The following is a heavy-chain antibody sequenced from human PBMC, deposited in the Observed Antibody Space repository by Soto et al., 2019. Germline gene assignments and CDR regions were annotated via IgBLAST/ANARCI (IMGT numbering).Heavy chain of an antibody. V-gene: IGHV4-38-2*02. D-gene: IGHD1-7*01. J-gene: IGHJ5*02. CDR2: IYHTGDT. CDR1: IYSISSGFF. CDR3: ARETNSLDL. Sequence: SETLSLTCVVSIYSISSGFFWAWIRQPPGKGLEWVGSIYHTGDTHYNPSLRSQVSMSADTSKNHFSLRLTYLTAADTAVYFCARETNSLDLWGQGTLVTVSS.